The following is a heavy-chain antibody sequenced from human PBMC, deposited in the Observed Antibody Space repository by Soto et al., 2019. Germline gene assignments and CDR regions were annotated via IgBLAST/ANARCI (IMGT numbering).Heavy chain of an antibody. CDR2: ISAYNGNT. Sequence: ASVKVSCKASGYTFTSYGISWVRQAPGQGLEWMGWISAYNGNTNYAQKLQGRVTMTTDTSTSTAYMELRSLRSDDTAVYYCARDDPTYYYDSSGNYYYYGMDFWGQGTTVTVSS. CDR1: GYTFTSYG. D-gene: IGHD3-22*01. V-gene: IGHV1-18*04. J-gene: IGHJ6*02. CDR3: ARDDPTYYYDSSGNYYYYGMDF.